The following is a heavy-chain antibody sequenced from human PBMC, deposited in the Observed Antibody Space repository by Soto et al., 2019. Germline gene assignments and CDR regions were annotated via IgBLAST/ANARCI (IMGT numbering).Heavy chain of an antibody. CDR1: GFIFRNSG. J-gene: IGHJ4*02. CDR3: AKESHYYDSSGYPPLHY. Sequence: GGSLRLSCAASGFIFRNSGMHWVRQAPGKGLEWVAVISDDGRSDYYADSVRGRLTISRDNSKNTVYLQVNSLREEDTAVYYCAKESHYYDSSGYPPLHYWGQGTPVTVS. V-gene: IGHV3-30*18. CDR2: ISDDGRSD. D-gene: IGHD3-22*01.